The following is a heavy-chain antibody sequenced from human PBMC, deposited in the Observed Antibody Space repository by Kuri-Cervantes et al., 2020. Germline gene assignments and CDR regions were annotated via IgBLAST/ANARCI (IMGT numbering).Heavy chain of an antibody. J-gene: IGHJ4*02. V-gene: IGHV2-70*17. CDR3: ARLRDSLSSVYFEY. D-gene: IGHD3-22*01. CDR1: GFSLTTSGMS. CDR2: IDWDDDK. Sequence: SGPTLVKPTQTLTPTCTFSGFSLTTSGMSVTWIRQSPGRALEWLARIDWDDDKFYNLSLRTRLSISKDASKNQVVLTVTNMDPADTATYYCARLRDSLSSVYFEYWGQGHLVTVSS.